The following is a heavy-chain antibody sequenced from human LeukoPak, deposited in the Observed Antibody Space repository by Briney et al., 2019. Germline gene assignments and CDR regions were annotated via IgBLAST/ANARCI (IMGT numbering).Heavy chain of an antibody. J-gene: IGHJ4*02. D-gene: IGHD6-19*01. CDR1: GFTFRSYA. CDR2: ISSSSTNT. Sequence: PGGSLRLSCPASGFTFRSYAMSWVRQAPGKRLEWVSAISSSSTNTYYADSVKGRFTISRDNSKNTLYLQMNSLKAEDTAVYYCAKPRSGYGSFDSWGQGTLVTVSS. CDR3: AKPRSGYGSFDS. V-gene: IGHV3-23*01.